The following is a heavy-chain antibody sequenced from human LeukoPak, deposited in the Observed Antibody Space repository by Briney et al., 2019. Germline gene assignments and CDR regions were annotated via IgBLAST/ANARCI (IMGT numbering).Heavy chain of an antibody. D-gene: IGHD3-22*01. J-gene: IGHJ3*02. CDR1: GGSIRNYNNY. CDR2: VYYTGST. Sequence: SETLSLTCIVSGGSIRNYNNYWGWIRQPPGKGLEWIGRVYYTGSTYYNPSLQSRITVSVATSKNQFSLKLSSVTAVDTAVYYCARGYYYDSSGYYLPHAFDIWGQGTMVTVSS. CDR3: ARGYYYDSSGYYLPHAFDI. V-gene: IGHV4-39*01.